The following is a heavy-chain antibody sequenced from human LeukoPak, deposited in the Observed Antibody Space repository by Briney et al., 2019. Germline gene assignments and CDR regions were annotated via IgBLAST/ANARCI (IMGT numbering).Heavy chain of an antibody. CDR2: IYYSGST. D-gene: IGHD1-1*01. CDR1: GGSISSYN. J-gene: IGHJ5*02. CDR3: ARVNRGGTTGTVDWFDP. Sequence: SETLSLTCTVSGGSISSYNWSWIRQPPGKGLEWIGYIYYSGSTNYNPSLKSRVTISVDTSKNQFSLKLSSVTAADTAVYYCARVNRGGTTGTVDWFDPWGQGTLVTVSS. V-gene: IGHV4-59*01.